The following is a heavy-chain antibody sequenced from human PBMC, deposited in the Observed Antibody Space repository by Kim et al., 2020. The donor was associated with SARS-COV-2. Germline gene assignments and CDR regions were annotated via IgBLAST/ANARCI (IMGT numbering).Heavy chain of an antibody. D-gene: IGHD1-1*01. J-gene: IGHJ6*02. CDR3: ARDHWNDGNYYGMDV. Sequence: SETLSLTCTVSGGFVTSYYWSWIRQPPGKGLEWIGYIFYSGATNYNPSLKSRVTISVDTSKNQFSLRLSSLTAADTAVYYCARDHWNDGNYYGMDVWGQGTTVTVSS. V-gene: IGHV4-59*02. CDR2: IFYSGAT. CDR1: GGFVTSYY.